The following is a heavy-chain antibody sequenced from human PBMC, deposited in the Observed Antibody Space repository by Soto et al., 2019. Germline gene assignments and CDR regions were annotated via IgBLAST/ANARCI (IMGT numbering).Heavy chain of an antibody. CDR2: IIPIFGTA. CDR3: ARDLVIDSRGYYGRRGREYFQH. J-gene: IGHJ1*01. Sequence: SVKVSCKASGGTFSSYAISWVRQAPGQGLEWMGGIIPIFGTANYAQKFQGRVTITADESTSTAYMELSSLRSEDTAVYYCARDLVIDSRGYYGRRGREYFQHWGQGTLGTVSS. D-gene: IGHD3-22*01. V-gene: IGHV1-69*13. CDR1: GGTFSSYA.